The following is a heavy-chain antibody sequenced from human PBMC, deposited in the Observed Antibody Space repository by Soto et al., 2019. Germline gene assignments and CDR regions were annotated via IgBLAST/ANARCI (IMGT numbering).Heavy chain of an antibody. CDR3: ARRAETNGWNGFGADKYYFDF. CDR1: GYTFTSYY. V-gene: IGHV1-8*01. D-gene: IGHD1-1*01. CDR2: MNPNTGNS. J-gene: IGHJ4*02. Sequence: GASVKVSCKASGYTFTSYYIYWVRQATGQGLEWMGWMNPNTGNSGYAQKFQGRVTMTSDTSISTARMELSSLRSEDTAVYYCARRAETNGWNGFGADKYYFDFWGQGTLVTVSS.